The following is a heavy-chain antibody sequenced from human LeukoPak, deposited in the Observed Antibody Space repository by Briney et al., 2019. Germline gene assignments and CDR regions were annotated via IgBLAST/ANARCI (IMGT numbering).Heavy chain of an antibody. V-gene: IGHV3-15*01. D-gene: IGHD3-3*01. CDR2: IKSKTDGGTT. J-gene: IGHJ4*02. CDR1: GFTFSNAW. CDR3: TTVKGTIDNEFWSGYYFGLDY. Sequence: GGSLRLSCTASGFTFSNAWMSWVRQAPGKGLEWVGRIKSKTDGGTTDYAAPVKGRFTISRDDSKNTLYLQMNSLKTEDTAVYYCTTVKGTIDNEFWSGYYFGLDYWGQGTLVTVSS.